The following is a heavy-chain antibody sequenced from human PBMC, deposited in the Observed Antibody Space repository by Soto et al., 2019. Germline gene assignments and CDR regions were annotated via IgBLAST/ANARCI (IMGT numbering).Heavy chain of an antibody. J-gene: IGHJ3*02. V-gene: IGHV5-51*01. D-gene: IGHD3-22*01. Sequence: PGESLKISCKGSGYSFTSYWIGWVRQMPGKGLEWMGIIYPGDSDTRYSPSFQGQVTISADKSISTAYLQWSSLKASDTAMYYCARHPSSTMIVVAPSNAFDIWGQGTMVTVSS. CDR2: IYPGDSDT. CDR3: ARHPSSTMIVVAPSNAFDI. CDR1: GYSFTSYW.